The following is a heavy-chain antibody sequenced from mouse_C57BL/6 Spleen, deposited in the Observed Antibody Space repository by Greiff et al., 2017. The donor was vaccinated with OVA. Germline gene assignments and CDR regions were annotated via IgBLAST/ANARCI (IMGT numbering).Heavy chain of an antibody. D-gene: IGHD1-1*01. J-gene: IGHJ4*01. CDR3: ARRAYYYGSIYAMDY. CDR1: GYTFTEYT. V-gene: IGHV1-62-2*01. CDR2: FYPGSGSI. Sequence: QVQLKPSGAELVKPGASVKLSCKASGYTFTEYTIHWVKQRSGQGLEWIGWFYPGSGSIKYNEKFKDKATLTADQSSSTVYMELSRLTSEDSAVYFCARRAYYYGSIYAMDYWGQGTSVTVSS.